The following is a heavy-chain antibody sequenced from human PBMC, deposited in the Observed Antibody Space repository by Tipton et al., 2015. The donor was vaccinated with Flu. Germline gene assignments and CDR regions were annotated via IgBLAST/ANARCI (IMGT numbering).Heavy chain of an antibody. CDR1: GFSFSNYW. CDR3: ARDPPTCCSGGACYSYYYAMDV. Sequence: SLRLSCETSGFSFSNYWMHWVRQVPGKGPIWVSQIDGDGTSTTYADSVKGRFTISRDNAKNTLYLQMNSLRAEDTAVYYCARDPPTCCSGGACYSYYYAMDVWGQGTTVTVSS. CDR2: IDGDGTST. D-gene: IGHD2-15*01. J-gene: IGHJ6*02. V-gene: IGHV3-74*03.